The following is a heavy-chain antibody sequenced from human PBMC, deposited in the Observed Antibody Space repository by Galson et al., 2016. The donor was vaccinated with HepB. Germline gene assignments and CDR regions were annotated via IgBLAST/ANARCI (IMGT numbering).Heavy chain of an antibody. J-gene: IGHJ4*02. CDR2: INHSGST. Sequence: ETLSLTCGVYGGSFSGYYWRWIRQPPGKGLEWIGEINHSGSTNYNPSLKSRVTISVDTSKNQFSLKLSSVTAADTAVYYCARGPYYYGSGRSIFDYWGQGTLVTVSS. D-gene: IGHD3-10*01. CDR3: ARGPYYYGSGRSIFDY. CDR1: GGSFSGYY. V-gene: IGHV4-34*01.